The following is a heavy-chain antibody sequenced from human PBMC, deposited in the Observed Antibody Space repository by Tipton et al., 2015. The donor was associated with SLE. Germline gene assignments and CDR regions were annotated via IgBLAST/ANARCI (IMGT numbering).Heavy chain of an antibody. CDR2: ISAYNGNT. Sequence: QVQLVQSGDEEKKPGASVKVSCKTSGYSFTDYGIIWVRQAPGQGLEWMGWISAYNGNTNSAQKLQGRVTMTTDTSTNTAYMELRSLRSDDAAVYYRARDEGPPFWCAYPHLYYYAMDVLGQGTTVTVSS. CDR1: GYSFTDYG. CDR3: ARDEGPPFWCAYPHLYYYAMDV. D-gene: IGHD3-3*01. J-gene: IGHJ6*02. V-gene: IGHV1-18*01.